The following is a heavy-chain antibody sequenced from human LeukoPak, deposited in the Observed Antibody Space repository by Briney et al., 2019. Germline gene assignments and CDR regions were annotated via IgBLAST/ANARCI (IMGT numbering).Heavy chain of an antibody. D-gene: IGHD2-2*01. Sequence: SETLSLTCTVSGGSISSYYWSWIRQPPGKGLEWIGYMYYSGSTNYNPSLKSRVTISVDMSKNQVSLKLSSVTAADTAVYYCARETYCSSTSCYRSIDYWGQGTLVTVSS. CDR2: MYYSGST. J-gene: IGHJ4*02. CDR3: ARETYCSSTSCYRSIDY. CDR1: GGSISSYY. V-gene: IGHV4-59*01.